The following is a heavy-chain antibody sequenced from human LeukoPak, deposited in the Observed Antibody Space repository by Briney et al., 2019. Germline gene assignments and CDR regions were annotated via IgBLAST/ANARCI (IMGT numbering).Heavy chain of an antibody. CDR1: GFTFSSYW. J-gene: IGHJ4*02. Sequence: GGSLRLSCAVSGFTFSSYWMHWVRQAPGKGLVWVSRINSDGSRTIYADSVQGRFTTSRDNAKNTLYLQMNSLRAEDTAVYFCTRGTGSYYSLGYWGQGTLVTVSS. V-gene: IGHV3-74*01. D-gene: IGHD3-10*01. CDR3: TRGTGSYYSLGY. CDR2: INSDGSRT.